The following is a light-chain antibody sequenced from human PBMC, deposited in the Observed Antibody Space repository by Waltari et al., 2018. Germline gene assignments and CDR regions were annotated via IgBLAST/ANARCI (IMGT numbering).Light chain of an antibody. J-gene: IGLJ2*01. Sequence: QSALTQPASVSGSPGQSLTISCSGTSSDIGAYKYVSWYQQHPGKAPKPVISEVSNRPSGVSDRFTGSKSGNTASLTISGLQTSDEALYYCSSYTGKTTLVTFGGGTKVTVL. CDR3: SSYTGKTTLVT. V-gene: IGLV2-14*01. CDR2: EVS. CDR1: SSDIGAYKY.